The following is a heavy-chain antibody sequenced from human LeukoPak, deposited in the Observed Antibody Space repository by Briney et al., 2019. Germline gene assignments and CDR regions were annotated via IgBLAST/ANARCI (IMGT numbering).Heavy chain of an antibody. CDR2: INPNSGGT. V-gene: IGHV1-2*02. Sequence: ASVKVSCKASGYTFTGYYMHWVRQAPGQGLEWMGGINPNSGGTNFAQKFQGRVTMTRDTSISTAYMELSRLRSDATAVYYCARGLVGGVFIFFGYWGQGPLVTVSS. J-gene: IGHJ4*02. D-gene: IGHD3-10*01. CDR3: ARGLVGGVFIFFGY. CDR1: GYTFTGYY.